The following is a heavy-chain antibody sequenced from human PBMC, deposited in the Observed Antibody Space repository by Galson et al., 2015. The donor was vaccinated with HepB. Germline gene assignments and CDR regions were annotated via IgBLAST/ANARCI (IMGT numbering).Heavy chain of an antibody. D-gene: IGHD3-10*01. CDR1: GGSISSYY. CDR3: ARARVLLWFGELLTNGMDV. J-gene: IGHJ6*02. CDR2: IYYSGST. Sequence: SETLSLTCTVSGGSISSYYWSWIRQPPGKGLEWIGYIYYSGSTNYNPSLKSRVTISVDTSKNQFSLKLSSVTAADTAVYYCARARVLLWFGELLTNGMDVWGQRTT. V-gene: IGHV4-59*01.